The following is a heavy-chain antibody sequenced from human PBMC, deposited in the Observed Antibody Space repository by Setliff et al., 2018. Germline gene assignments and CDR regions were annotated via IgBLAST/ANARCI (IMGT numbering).Heavy chain of an antibody. V-gene: IGHV4-59*10. CDR1: GGSFSTYY. CDR2: LHTSGTT. Sequence: SETLSLTCAVYGGSFSTYYWSWIRQPAGEGLEWIGRLHTSGTTDYNPSLKGRVTISADTSTNHFSLKLTSVTAADTAVYYCARDNTIVGATDYWGQGALVTAPQ. CDR3: ARDNTIVGATDY. J-gene: IGHJ4*02. D-gene: IGHD1-26*01.